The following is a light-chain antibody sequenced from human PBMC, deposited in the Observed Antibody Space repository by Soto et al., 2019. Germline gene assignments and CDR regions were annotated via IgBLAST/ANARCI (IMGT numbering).Light chain of an antibody. CDR3: QKYDSAART. CDR2: GAS. J-gene: IGKJ1*01. V-gene: IGKV1-27*01. Sequence: DVQMTQSPSSLSASVGDRVTITCRASQGISNSLAWYQQRPGRVPTLLIYGASNLQSEVPSRFSGSGSGTDFTLTISILQPEDVATYYCQKYDSAARTFGQGTKVDIK. CDR1: QGISNS.